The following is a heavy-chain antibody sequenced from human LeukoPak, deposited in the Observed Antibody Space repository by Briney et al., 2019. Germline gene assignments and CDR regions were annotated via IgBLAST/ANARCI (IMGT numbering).Heavy chain of an antibody. CDR2: ISGSGGST. CDR1: GFTFSSYA. V-gene: IGHV3-23*01. CDR3: AKVAAYSSGWSHWYFGL. Sequence: GGSLRLSCAASGFTFSSYAMSWVRQAPGKGLEWVSVISGSGGSTYHADSVKGRFTVSRDNSKNALYVQLNSLRVEDTAVYYCAKVAAYSSGWSHWYFGLWGRGTLVTVSS. D-gene: IGHD6-19*01. J-gene: IGHJ2*01.